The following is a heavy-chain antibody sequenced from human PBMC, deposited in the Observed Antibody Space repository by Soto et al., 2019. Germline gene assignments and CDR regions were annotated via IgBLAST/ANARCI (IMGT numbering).Heavy chain of an antibody. V-gene: IGHV3-23*01. D-gene: IGHD3-22*01. CDR1: GFTFSSYA. J-gene: IGHJ6*02. CDR2: ISGSGGST. Sequence: GGSLRLSCAASGFTFSSYAMSWVRQAPGKGLEWVSAISGSGGSTYYADSVKGRFTISRDNSKNTLYLQMNSLRAEDTAVYYCAKVDSSGYYLNYYYGMDVWGQGTTVTVSS. CDR3: AKVDSSGYYLNYYYGMDV.